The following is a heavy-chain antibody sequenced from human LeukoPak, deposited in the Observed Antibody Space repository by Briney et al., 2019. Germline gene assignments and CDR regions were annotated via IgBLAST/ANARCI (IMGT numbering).Heavy chain of an antibody. V-gene: IGHV3-30*02. CDR1: GFTFRSFG. Sequence: GGSLRLSCAASGFTFRSFGMRCVPPGPGNGLERVAFMRYDGSNKKYADAVTGRFTNSRDNSKNTLYLQMSSLRAEDTAVYYCAKRRGEDYLDYWGQGTLVTVSS. J-gene: IGHJ4*02. CDR3: AKRRGEDYLDY. D-gene: IGHD2-21*01. CDR2: MRYDGSNK.